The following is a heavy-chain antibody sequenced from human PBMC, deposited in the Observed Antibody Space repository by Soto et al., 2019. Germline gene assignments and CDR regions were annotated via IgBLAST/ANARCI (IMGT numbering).Heavy chain of an antibody. J-gene: IGHJ6*02. Sequence: EVQLVESGGGLVQPGGSLRLSCAASGFSFNNYDMHWVRQARGKGLEWVSGIGTAGDTHYPDSVKGRFTISRENGKNSLYLQMNSLRAGDTAVYYCARWGPNWDYYFYGMDVWGQGTTVTVSS. D-gene: IGHD7-27*01. V-gene: IGHV3-13*04. CDR3: ARWGPNWDYYFYGMDV. CDR2: IGTAGDT. CDR1: GFSFNNYD.